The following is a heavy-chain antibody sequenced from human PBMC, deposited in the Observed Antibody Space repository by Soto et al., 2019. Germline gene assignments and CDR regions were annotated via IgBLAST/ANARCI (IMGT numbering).Heavy chain of an antibody. CDR2: IYWDDNK. D-gene: IGHD3-9*01. Sequence: QITLRESGPPLLKPTQTLTLTCTFSGFSLSSSGVGVGWIRQPPGKALEWLALIYWDDNKRYSPSLKSRLTITKDTSKNQVVLTMINMDPVDTATYYCAYRREYNTDWSVGWFGPWGQGTLVTVSS. CDR3: AYRREYNTDWSVGWFGP. V-gene: IGHV2-5*02. J-gene: IGHJ5*02. CDR1: GFSLSSSGVG.